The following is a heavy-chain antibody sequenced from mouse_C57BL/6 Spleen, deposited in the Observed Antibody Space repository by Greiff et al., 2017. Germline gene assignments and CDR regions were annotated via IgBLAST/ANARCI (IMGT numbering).Heavy chain of an antibody. CDR2: IYPSDSET. CDR1: GYTFTSYW. Sequence: QVQLQQPGAELVRPGSSVKLSCKASGYTFTSYWMDWVKQRPGQGLEWIGNIYPSDSETHYNQKFKDKATLTVDKSSSTASMQRSSLTSEDSAVYYCARRDYGSSFDYWGQGTTLTVAS. J-gene: IGHJ2*01. V-gene: IGHV1-61*01. CDR3: ARRDYGSSFDY. D-gene: IGHD1-1*01.